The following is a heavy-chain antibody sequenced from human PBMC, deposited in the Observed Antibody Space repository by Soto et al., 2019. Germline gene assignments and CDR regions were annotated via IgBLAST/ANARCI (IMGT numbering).Heavy chain of an antibody. V-gene: IGHV4-39*01. D-gene: IGHD6-13*01. Sequence: SETLSLTCTVSGGSISSSSYYWGWIRQPPGKGLEWIGSIYYSGSTYYNPSLKSRVTISVDTSKNQFSLKLSSVTAADTAVYYCARTYSSSWYCSDDWGQGTLVTVSS. CDR2: IYYSGST. CDR1: GGSISSSSYY. CDR3: ARTYSSSWYCSDD. J-gene: IGHJ4*02.